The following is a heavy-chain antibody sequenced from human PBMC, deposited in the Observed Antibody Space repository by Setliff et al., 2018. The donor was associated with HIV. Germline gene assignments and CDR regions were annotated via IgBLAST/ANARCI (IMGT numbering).Heavy chain of an antibody. J-gene: IGHJ4*02. V-gene: IGHV1-24*01. Sequence: ASVKVSCKVSGFTLREVSMHWVRQAPAKGLEWMGYFDPEDGETVYALKFQGRVTMIEDTSTDTAYMELSGLRSEDTAFYYCAIDMVGGWLPPKTDFWGQGALVTVPQ. CDR2: FDPEDGET. CDR1: GFTLREVS. CDR3: AIDMVGGWLPPKTDF. D-gene: IGHD1-26*01.